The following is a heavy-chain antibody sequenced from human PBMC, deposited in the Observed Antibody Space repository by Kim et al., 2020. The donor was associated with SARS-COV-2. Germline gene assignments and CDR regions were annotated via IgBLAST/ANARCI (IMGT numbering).Heavy chain of an antibody. Sequence: ASVKVSCKASGYTFTSYDINWVRQATGQGLEWMGWMNPNSGNTGYAQKFQGRVTMTRNTSISTAYMELSSLRSEDTAVYYCARVRARRIAAAGTGAYYYGMDVWGQGTTVTVSS. CDR3: ARVRARRIAAAGTGAYYYGMDV. CDR2: MNPNSGNT. V-gene: IGHV1-8*01. J-gene: IGHJ6*02. CDR1: GYTFTSYD. D-gene: IGHD6-13*01.